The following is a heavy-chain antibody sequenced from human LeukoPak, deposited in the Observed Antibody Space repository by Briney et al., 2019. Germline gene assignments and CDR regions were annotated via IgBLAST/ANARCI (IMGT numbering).Heavy chain of an antibody. CDR2: IYYSGST. CDR1: GGSISSSSYY. V-gene: IGHV4-39*01. J-gene: IGHJ4*02. Sequence: SETLSLTCTVSGGSISSSSYYWGWIRQPPGKGLEWIGSIYYSGSTYYNPSLKSRVTISVDTSKNQFSLKLSSVTAADTAVYYCARHEEGYSYLYYFDYWGQGTLATVSS. D-gene: IGHD5-18*01. CDR3: ARHEEGYSYLYYFDY.